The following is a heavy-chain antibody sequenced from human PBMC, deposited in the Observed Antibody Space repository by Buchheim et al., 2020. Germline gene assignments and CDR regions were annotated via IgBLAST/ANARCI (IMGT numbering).Heavy chain of an antibody. V-gene: IGHV3-23*01. CDR2: LSANGGEA. D-gene: IGHD3-3*01. CDR1: GFVFSTYF. Sequence: EVQLLESGGGLVQAGGSLRLSCAASGFVFSTYFMNWVRQAPGKGPEWVSILSANGGEAHYADSVKGRLTISRDNSKNNLYLQLNSLRADDTAVYYCARGASTITRHFDNWGQGTL. CDR3: ARGASTITRHFDN. J-gene: IGHJ4*01.